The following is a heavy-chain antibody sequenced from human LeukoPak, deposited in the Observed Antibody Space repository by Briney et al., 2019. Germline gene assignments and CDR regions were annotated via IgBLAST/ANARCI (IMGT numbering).Heavy chain of an antibody. Sequence: ASVKVSCKASGYTFTAYYIHWMRQAPGQGLEWMGWINPNTGDTMYAQKFQGRVTMTRDTSISTAYMELSRLRSDDTAVYYCARGPSTGDFDYWGQGSLVTVSS. D-gene: IGHD1-1*01. CDR2: INPNTGDT. CDR1: GYTFTAYY. V-gene: IGHV1-2*02. CDR3: ARGPSTGDFDY. J-gene: IGHJ4*02.